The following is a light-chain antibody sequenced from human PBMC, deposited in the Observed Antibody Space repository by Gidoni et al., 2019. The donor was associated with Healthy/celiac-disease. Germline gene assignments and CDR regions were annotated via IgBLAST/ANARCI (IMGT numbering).Light chain of an antibody. Sequence: DIQMTQSPSFLSASVGDRVTITCRASQSISSYLNWYQQKPGKAPKLLIYAASSLQSGVPPRFSGSGSGTDFTLTISSLQPEDFATYYCQQSYSTPRFTFGPGTKVDIK. V-gene: IGKV1-39*01. CDR3: QQSYSTPRFT. CDR2: AAS. J-gene: IGKJ3*01. CDR1: QSISSY.